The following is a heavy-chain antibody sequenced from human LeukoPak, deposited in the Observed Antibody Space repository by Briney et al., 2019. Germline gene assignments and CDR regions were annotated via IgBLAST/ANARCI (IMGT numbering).Heavy chain of an antibody. V-gene: IGHV5-51*01. D-gene: IGHD3-10*01. J-gene: IGHJ4*02. CDR3: ARRGEGPIGGIGY. CDR1: GYSFGNYW. Sequence: GESLQISCKGSGYSFGNYWIGWVRAVPGKGLEGMGNIHPGDADTRYSPSFQAQVTISAEKSITTAYLQWSSLKASDTAMYYCARRGEGPIGGIGYWGQGTLVTVSS. CDR2: IHPGDADT.